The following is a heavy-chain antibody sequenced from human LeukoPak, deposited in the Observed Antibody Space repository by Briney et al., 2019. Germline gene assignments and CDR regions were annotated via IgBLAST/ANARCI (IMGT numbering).Heavy chain of an antibody. D-gene: IGHD1-26*01. V-gene: IGHV3-49*04. CDR1: GFTFGDYA. Sequence: GGTLRLSCTASGFTFGDYAMSWVRQAPGKGLEWVGFIRSKAYGGTTEYAASVKGRFTISRDDSKSIAYLQMNSLKTEDTAVYYCSLRVGATAPFHYWAQGTLVTVSS. CDR3: SLRVGATAPFHY. CDR2: IRSKAYGGTT. J-gene: IGHJ4*02.